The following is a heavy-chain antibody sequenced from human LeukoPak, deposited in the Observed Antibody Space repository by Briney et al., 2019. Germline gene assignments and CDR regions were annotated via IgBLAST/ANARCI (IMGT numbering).Heavy chain of an antibody. V-gene: IGHV4-59*08. CDR2: IYYSGST. D-gene: IGHD3-22*01. Sequence: NPSETLSLTCTVSGGSISSYYWSWIRQPPGKGLEWIGYIYYSGSTNYNPSLKSRVTISVDTSKNQFPLKLSSVTAADTAVYYCARGVSYYDSSGYYNEYFQHWGQGTLVTVSS. CDR3: ARGVSYYDSSGYYNEYFQH. CDR1: GGSISSYY. J-gene: IGHJ1*01.